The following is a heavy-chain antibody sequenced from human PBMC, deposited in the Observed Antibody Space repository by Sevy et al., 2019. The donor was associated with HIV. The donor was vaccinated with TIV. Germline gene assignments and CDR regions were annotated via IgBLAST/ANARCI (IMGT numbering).Heavy chain of an antibody. Sequence: SQTLSLTCAISGDSIYTYSAAWNWIRQSPSRGLEWLGRTYYKSKWYNEYALSVKSRISINPDTPKNQISLQLNSVTPEDTAVYYCARESRWFFFHFDYWGQGSLVTVSS. CDR1: GDSIYTYSAA. CDR3: ARESRWFFFHFDY. J-gene: IGHJ4*02. V-gene: IGHV6-1*01. CDR2: TYYKSKWYN. D-gene: IGHD3-10*01.